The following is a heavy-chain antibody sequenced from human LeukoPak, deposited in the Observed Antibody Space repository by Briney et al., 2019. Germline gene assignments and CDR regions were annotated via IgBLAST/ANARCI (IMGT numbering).Heavy chain of an antibody. CDR2: IIPIFGTA. Sequence: SVKVSCKASGGTFSSYAISWVRPAPGQGLEWMGGIIPIFGTANYAQKFQGRVTITTDESTSTAYMELSSLRSEDTAVYYCARDAGTTGVRYFQHWGQGALVTASS. J-gene: IGHJ1*01. V-gene: IGHV1-69*05. CDR1: GGTFSSYA. CDR3: ARDAGTTGVRYFQH. D-gene: IGHD1-1*01.